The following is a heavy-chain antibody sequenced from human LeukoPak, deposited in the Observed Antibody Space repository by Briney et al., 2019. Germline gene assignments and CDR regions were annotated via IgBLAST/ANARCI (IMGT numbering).Heavy chain of an antibody. D-gene: IGHD3-3*01. CDR1: GYTFTSYG. CDR3: ARDRRITIFGVVKKYNWFDP. Sequence: GASLKVSCKASGYTFTSYGISWVRQAPGQALEWMGWISAYNGNTNYAQKLQGRVTMTTDTSTSTAYMELRSLRSDDTAVYYCARDRRITIFGVVKKYNWFDPWGQGTLVTVSS. CDR2: ISAYNGNT. J-gene: IGHJ5*02. V-gene: IGHV1-18*01.